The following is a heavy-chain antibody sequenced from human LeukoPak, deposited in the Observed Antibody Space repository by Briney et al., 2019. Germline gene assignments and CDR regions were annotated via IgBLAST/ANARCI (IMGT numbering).Heavy chain of an antibody. CDR2: IYYSGST. V-gene: IGHV4-59*08. Sequence: SETLSLTCTVSGGSISSYYWSWIRQPPGKGLEWIGYIYYSGSTNYYPSLKSRVTISVDTSKNQFSLKLSSVTAADTAVYYCAATVARNRGPRVDYWGQGTLVTVSS. J-gene: IGHJ4*02. CDR1: GGSISSYY. D-gene: IGHD4-11*01. CDR3: AATVARNRGPRVDY.